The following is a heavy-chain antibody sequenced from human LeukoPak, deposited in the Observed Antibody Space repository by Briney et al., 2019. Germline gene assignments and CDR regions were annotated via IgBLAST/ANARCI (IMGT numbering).Heavy chain of an antibody. V-gene: IGHV4-34*01. CDR2: INQSGRI. CDR3: AREAAIATAIVWFDP. CDR1: SGSFSGYN. D-gene: IGHD6-13*01. J-gene: IGHJ5*02. Sequence: ETLSLTCAVYSGSFSGYNWNWIRQSPGKGLEWIGEINQSGRINYNPSLKSRVTISVDTSKNQFSLKLTSLTAADTAVYYCAREAAIATAIVWFDPWGQGTLVTVTS.